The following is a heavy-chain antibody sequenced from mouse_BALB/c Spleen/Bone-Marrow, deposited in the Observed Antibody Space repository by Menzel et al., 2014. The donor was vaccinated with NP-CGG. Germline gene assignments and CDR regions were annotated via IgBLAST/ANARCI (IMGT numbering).Heavy chain of an antibody. J-gene: IGHJ3*01. D-gene: IGHD1-1*01. V-gene: IGHV4-1*02. Sequence: EVQLQQSGGGLVQPGGSLKLSCAASGFDFSRYWMSWVRQAPGKGLEWIGEINPDSSTINYTPSLKDKFIISRDNAKNTLYLQMSKVRSEDTALYYCSRLYYYGNFAYWGRGTLVTVSA. CDR1: GFDFSRYW. CDR3: SRLYYYGNFAY. CDR2: INPDSSTI.